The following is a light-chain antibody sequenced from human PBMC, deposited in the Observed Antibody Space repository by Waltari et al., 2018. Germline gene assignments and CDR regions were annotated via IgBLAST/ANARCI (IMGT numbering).Light chain of an antibody. J-gene: IGKJ4*01. V-gene: IGKV3-11*01. CDR3: QQRRSWPLT. CDR1: HSVDWY. CDR2: DTS. Sequence: DSVLTPDKATLSLSPGERATLSCRASHSVDWYLAWYQQRPGQPPSLLIYDTSNRASGIPARFIGSGSDTDFTLTISSLEPEDFAVYYCQQRRSWPLTFGGGTKVEIE.